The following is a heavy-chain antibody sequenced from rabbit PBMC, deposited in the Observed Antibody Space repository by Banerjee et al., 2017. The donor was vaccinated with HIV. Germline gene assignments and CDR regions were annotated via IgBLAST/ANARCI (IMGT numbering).Heavy chain of an antibody. CDR3: ARRSNYGGYAYKL. CDR2: IYTGSGST. CDR1: GIDFSSSYW. V-gene: IGHV1S40*01. J-gene: IGHJ3*01. Sequence: QSLEESGGDLVKPGGTLTLTCKASGIDFSSSYWIYWVRQAPGKGLEWIGSIYTGSGSTYYASWAKGRFTISKTSSTTVTLQMTSLTAADTATYFCARRSNYGGYAYKLWGQGTLVTVS. D-gene: IGHD6-1*01.